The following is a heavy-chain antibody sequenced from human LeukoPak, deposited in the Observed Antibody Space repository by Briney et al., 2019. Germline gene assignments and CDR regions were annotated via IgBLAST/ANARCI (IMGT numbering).Heavy chain of an antibody. Sequence: ESLKISCKGSGYSFTSYWIAWVRQMPGKGLEWMGIIYPGDSDTRYSPSFQGQVTISADKSISTAYLQWSSLKASDTAMYYCARLDSSGYYFYEYFDYWGQGTLVTVSS. J-gene: IGHJ4*02. CDR2: IYPGDSDT. D-gene: IGHD3-22*01. CDR1: GYSFTSYW. CDR3: ARLDSSGYYFYEYFDY. V-gene: IGHV5-51*01.